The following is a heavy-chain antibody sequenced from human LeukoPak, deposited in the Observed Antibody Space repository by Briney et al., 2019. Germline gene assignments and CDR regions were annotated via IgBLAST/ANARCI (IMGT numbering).Heavy chain of an antibody. V-gene: IGHV1-18*01. CDR2: ISAYNGNT. J-gene: IGHJ4*02. CDR3: ARDPGYSSGWSYDY. D-gene: IGHD6-19*01. Sequence: ASVKVSCKASGYTFTSYGISWVRQAPGQGLEWMGWISAYNGNTNYAQKLQGRVTMTTDTSTSTAYMELSSLRSEDTAVYYCARDPGYSSGWSYDYWGQGTLVTVSS. CDR1: GYTFTSYG.